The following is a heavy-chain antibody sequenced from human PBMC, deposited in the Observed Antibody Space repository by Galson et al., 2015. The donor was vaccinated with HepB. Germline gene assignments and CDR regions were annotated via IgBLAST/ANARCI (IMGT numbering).Heavy chain of an antibody. CDR1: GGPISSSSYY. CDR3: ARPSSTVTGDFQH. Sequence: TLSLTCTVSGGPISSSSYYWGWIRQPPGKGLEWVGSIYHSGNAYYNPSLKSRVTISVDTSKNQFALKLSSVTAADTAVYYCARPSSTVTGDFQHWGQGTLVTVSS. J-gene: IGHJ1*01. D-gene: IGHD4-17*01. V-gene: IGHV4-39*01. CDR2: IYHSGNA.